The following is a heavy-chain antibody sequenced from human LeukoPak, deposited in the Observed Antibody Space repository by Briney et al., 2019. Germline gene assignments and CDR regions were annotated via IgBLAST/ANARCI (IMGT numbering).Heavy chain of an antibody. CDR2: VYYSGST. CDR1: GGSISSYY. V-gene: IGHV4-59*01. D-gene: IGHD3-9*01. J-gene: IGHJ4*02. Sequence: PSETLSLTCTVSGGSISSYYWSWIRQPPGKGLEWIGYVYYSGSTYYNPSPKSRVTISVDTSKKQFSLKLTSVTTADTAVYYCARGQDLRGSPTIYPFDYWGQGTLVTVSS. CDR3: ARGQDLRGSPTIYPFDY.